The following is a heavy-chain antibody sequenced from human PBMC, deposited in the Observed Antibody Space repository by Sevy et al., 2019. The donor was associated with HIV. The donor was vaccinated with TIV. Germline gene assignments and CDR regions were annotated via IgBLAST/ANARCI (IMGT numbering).Heavy chain of an antibody. CDR2: ISYDGSNK. CDR3: AKKGLRSSFDY. V-gene: IGHV3-30*18. D-gene: IGHD4-17*01. CDR1: GFTFSSYG. J-gene: IGHJ4*02. Sequence: GGSLRLSCAASGFTFSSYGMHWVRQAPGKGLEWVAVISYDGSNKYYADSVKGRFTISRENSKNTLYLQMNSLRAEDTAVYYCAKKGLRSSFDYWGQGTLVTVSS.